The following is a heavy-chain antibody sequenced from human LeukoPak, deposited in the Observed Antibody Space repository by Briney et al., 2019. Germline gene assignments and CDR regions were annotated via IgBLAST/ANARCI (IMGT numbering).Heavy chain of an antibody. CDR3: ASQNWGSASFDY. CDR1: GGSISSSSYY. J-gene: IGHJ4*02. D-gene: IGHD7-27*01. Sequence: PSETLSLTCTVSGGSISSSSYYWSWIRQPPGKGLEWIGYIYYSGSTNYNPSLKSRVTISVDTSKNQFSLKLSSVTAADTAVYYCASQNWGSASFDYWGQGTLVTVSS. V-gene: IGHV4-61*01. CDR2: IYYSGST.